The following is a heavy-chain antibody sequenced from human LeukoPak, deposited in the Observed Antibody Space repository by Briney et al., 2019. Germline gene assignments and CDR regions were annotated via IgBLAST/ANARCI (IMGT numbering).Heavy chain of an antibody. Sequence: ASVKVSCNASGYTFNGYYMHWVRQAPGQGLEWMGWINPNSGGTNYAQKFQGRVTMTRDTSISTAYMGLSRLRSDDTAVYYCARGMEPYYYMDVWGKGTTATVSS. CDR1: GYTFNGYY. CDR2: INPNSGGT. D-gene: IGHD1-26*01. CDR3: ARGMEPYYYMDV. J-gene: IGHJ6*03. V-gene: IGHV1-2*02.